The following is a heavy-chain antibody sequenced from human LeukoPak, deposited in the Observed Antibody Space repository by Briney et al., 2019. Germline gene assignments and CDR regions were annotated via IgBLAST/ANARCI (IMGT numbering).Heavy chain of an antibody. J-gene: IGHJ6*03. Sequence: GGSLRLSCAASGFTFSSYWMHWVRHAPGKGLVWVSRINSDGSNTNYADSVKGRFTISRDNAKNTLYLQMNSLRAEDTAVYYCARDSVYYYYYMDVWGKGTTVTVSS. V-gene: IGHV3-74*01. CDR3: ARDSVYYYYYMDV. CDR1: GFTFSSYW. CDR2: INSDGSNT.